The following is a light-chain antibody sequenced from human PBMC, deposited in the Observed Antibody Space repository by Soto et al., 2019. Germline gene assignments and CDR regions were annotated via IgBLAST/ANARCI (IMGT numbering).Light chain of an antibody. CDR2: STT. Sequence: TVVTQEPSLTVSPGGTVTLTCGSSTGAVTSGHYPYWFQQKPGQAPRTLIYSTTNKHSWTPARFSGSLLGDNAALTLSGAQPEDEADYYCLLSYSGVGGVFGGGTKLTVL. J-gene: IGLJ2*01. CDR1: TGAVTSGHY. V-gene: IGLV7-46*01. CDR3: LLSYSGVGGV.